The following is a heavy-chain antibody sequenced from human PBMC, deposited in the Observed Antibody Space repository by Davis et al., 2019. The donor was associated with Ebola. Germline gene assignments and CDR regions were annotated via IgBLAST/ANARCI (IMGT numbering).Heavy chain of an antibody. J-gene: IGHJ5*02. V-gene: IGHV4-59*11. Sequence: PGGSLRLSCTVSGDPISDHYWTWLRQPPGRRLEWIGYIYYSGSTNYNPSLKSRLTVSIDTSKSQFSLKLNTVTAADTAVYYCARGVRVGYCGATSCYWGKWFDPWGQGALVTVSS. CDR3: ARGVRVGYCGATSCYWGKWFDP. CDR1: GDPISDHY. D-gene: IGHD2-2*01. CDR2: IYYSGST.